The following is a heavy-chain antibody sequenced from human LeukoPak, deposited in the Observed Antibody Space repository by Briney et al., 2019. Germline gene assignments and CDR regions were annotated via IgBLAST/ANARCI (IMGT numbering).Heavy chain of an antibody. J-gene: IGHJ4*02. CDR3: ARDRGLWFGVPGFDY. V-gene: IGHV3-13*01. CDR2: ICSAGDT. D-gene: IGHD3-10*01. CDR1: GFTFSTYW. Sequence: PGGSLSLSCAASGFTFSTYWMRWVRQATGKGLEWISAICSAGDTYYPASVKGRFTISRENAKNSLYLQMNSLRAGDTAVYYCARDRGLWFGVPGFDYWGQGTLVTVSS.